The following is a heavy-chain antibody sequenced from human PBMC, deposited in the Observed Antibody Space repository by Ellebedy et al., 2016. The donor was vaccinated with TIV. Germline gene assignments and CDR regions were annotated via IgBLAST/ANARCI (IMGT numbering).Heavy chain of an antibody. CDR1: GYNFNDFW. Sequence: GESLKISCEGSGYNFNDFWIGWVRQMPGKGLEWMGIIYLADSITTYSPSFQGQITMYVDKPIRTAYLQWSSLKASDSAIYYCARQPSGYTGYSYVFDIWGQGTMVTVSS. CDR2: IYLADSIT. V-gene: IGHV5-51*01. J-gene: IGHJ3*02. CDR3: ARQPSGYTGYSYVFDI. D-gene: IGHD5-12*01.